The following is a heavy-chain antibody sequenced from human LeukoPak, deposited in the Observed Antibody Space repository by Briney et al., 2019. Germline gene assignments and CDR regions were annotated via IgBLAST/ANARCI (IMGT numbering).Heavy chain of an antibody. CDR2: LRHDGSGK. CDR1: GFTLSDYW. V-gene: IGHV3-7*01. CDR3: ARDAGSYRGHDY. D-gene: IGHD1-26*01. Sequence: PGGSLRLSCAASGFTLSDYWMSWVRQAPGKGLEWVANLRHDGSGKYYVDSVKSRFNIATDNAKNSLYLQISSLKVEDTALYFCARDAGSYRGHDYWGQGTLVTVSS. J-gene: IGHJ4*02.